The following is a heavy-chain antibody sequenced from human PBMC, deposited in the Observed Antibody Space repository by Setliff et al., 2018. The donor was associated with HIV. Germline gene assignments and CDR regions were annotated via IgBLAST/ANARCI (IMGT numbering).Heavy chain of an antibody. Sequence: SLTCTVSGGSIRNYYWSWIRQPAGKGLEWIGRIYTSGSAKYNPSLKSRVTMSVDTSKNQFSLKLSSVTAADTAVYYCARVVNHYDSSGYFGGYYYYMDVWGKGTTVTVSS. CDR3: ARVVNHYDSSGYFGGYYYYMDV. V-gene: IGHV4-4*07. CDR1: GGSIRNYY. CDR2: IYTSGSA. J-gene: IGHJ6*03. D-gene: IGHD3-22*01.